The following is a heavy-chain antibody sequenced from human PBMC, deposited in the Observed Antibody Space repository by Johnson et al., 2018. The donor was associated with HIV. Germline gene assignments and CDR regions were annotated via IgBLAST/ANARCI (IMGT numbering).Heavy chain of an antibody. J-gene: IGHJ3*02. CDR3: AREVGSWYSSSSGAFDI. CDR1: GFTFSSFD. D-gene: IGHD6-6*01. V-gene: IGHV3-13*01. Sequence: VQLVESGGGLVKPGGSLRLSCAASGFTFSSFDMHWVRQATGKGLEWVSAIGTAGDTYYPGSVKGRFTISRENAKNSLYLQMNSLRAGDTAVYYCAREVGSWYSSSSGAFDIWGQGTMVTVSS. CDR2: IGTAGDT.